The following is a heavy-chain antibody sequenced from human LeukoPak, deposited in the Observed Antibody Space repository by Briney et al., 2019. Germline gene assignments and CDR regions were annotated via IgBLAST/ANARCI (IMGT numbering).Heavy chain of an antibody. CDR2: MNPNSGNT. D-gene: IGHD3-9*01. CDR3: ARLHYDILTGYYRAGFDY. CDR1: GYTFTSYD. J-gene: IGHJ4*02. V-gene: IGHV1-8*01. Sequence: ASVKVSCKASGYTFTSYDINWVRQATGQGLEWMGWMNPNSGNTGYAQKFQGRVTMTRNTSISTAYMELSSLRSEDTAVYYCARLHYDILTGYYRAGFDYWGQGTLVTVSS.